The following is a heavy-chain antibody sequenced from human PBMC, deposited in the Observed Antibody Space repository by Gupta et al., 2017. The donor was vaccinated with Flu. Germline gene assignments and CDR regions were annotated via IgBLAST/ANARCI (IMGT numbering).Heavy chain of an antibody. J-gene: IGHJ3*02. D-gene: IGHD3-16*01. CDR2: ISAYNGNT. CDR3: ARAGGSYLVVVNINEAFHI. CDR1: GYTFTSYG. V-gene: IGHV1-18*01. Sequence: QVELVQSGAEVKKPGASVKVSFKASGYTFTSYGISWVRQAPGQGLACMGWISAYNGNTKYAQQIHVRITMTTETSTGTAEMERRRLGADDTAVYSGARAGGSYLVVVNINEAFHIWGQGTMVTVSS.